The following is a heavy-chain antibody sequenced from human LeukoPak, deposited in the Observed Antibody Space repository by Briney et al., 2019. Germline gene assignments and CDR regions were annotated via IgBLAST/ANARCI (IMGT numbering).Heavy chain of an antibody. CDR1: GFTFSSYG. J-gene: IGHJ4*02. CDR3: AKGVSH. CDR2: ISYDGSNK. Sequence: PGGSLRLSCAASGFTFSSYGMHWVRQAPGKGLEWVAVISYDGSNKYYADSVKGRFTISRDNSKNMLYLQMNSLRAEDRAVYYCAKGVSHWGQGTLVTVSS. D-gene: IGHD6-13*01. V-gene: IGHV3-30*18.